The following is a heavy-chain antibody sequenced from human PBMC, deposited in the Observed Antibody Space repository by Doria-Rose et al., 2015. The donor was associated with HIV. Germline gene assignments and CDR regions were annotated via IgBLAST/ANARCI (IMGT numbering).Heavy chain of an antibody. CDR3: ARARNYGFPHFFDF. Sequence: QVQLQESGPGLVRPSQTLSLTFTVSGDSISSGDSFWSWIRQPPGKGPEWIGYISSSGTTYYYPSLRGRLTISLDASTNQCSLNLNSVTAADTAVYYCARARNYGFPHFFDFWGQGTLVTVSS. CDR2: ISSSGTT. V-gene: IGHV4-30-4*01. J-gene: IGHJ4*02. D-gene: IGHD3-10*01. CDR1: GDSISSGDSF.